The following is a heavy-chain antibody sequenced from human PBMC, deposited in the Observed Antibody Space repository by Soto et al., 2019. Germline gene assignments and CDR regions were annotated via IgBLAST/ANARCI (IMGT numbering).Heavy chain of an antibody. J-gene: IGHJ6*03. CDR3: ARTEYYDFWSGYYRQKKYHYYYYMDV. D-gene: IGHD3-3*01. CDR2: IYYSGSP. V-gene: IGHV4-39*07. CDR1: GDSLSSSRHY. Sequence: KPSETLSLTCTVSGDSLSSSRHYWGWIRQPPGKGLEWIGSIYYSGSPYYNPSLKSRVTISVDTSKNQFSLKLSSVTAADTAVYYCARTEYYDFWSGYYRQKKYHYYYYMDVWGKGTTVTVSS.